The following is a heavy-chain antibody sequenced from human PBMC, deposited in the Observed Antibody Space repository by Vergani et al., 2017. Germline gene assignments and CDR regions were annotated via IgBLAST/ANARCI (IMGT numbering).Heavy chain of an antibody. Sequence: QVQLQQWGAGLLKPSETLSLTCAVYGGSFSGYYWSWIRQPPGKGLEWIGEINHSGSTNYNPSLKSRVTISVDTSKNQFSLKLSSVTAADTAVYYCARLIGSGWYGHFQHWGQGTLVTVSS. CDR3: ARLIGSGWYGHFQH. V-gene: IGHV4-34*01. D-gene: IGHD6-19*01. CDR1: GGSFSGYY. J-gene: IGHJ1*01. CDR2: INHSGST.